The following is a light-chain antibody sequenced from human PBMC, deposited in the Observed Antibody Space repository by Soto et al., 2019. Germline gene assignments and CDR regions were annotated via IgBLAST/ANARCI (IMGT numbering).Light chain of an antibody. J-gene: IGLJ1*01. Sequence: QSVLTQPPSASGTPGQRVTISCSGGSSNIGTNAVNLYQQLPGTAPKLLIYNNNQRPSGVPDRFSGSKSGTSASLAISGLQSEDEADYYCAAWDDSLNGYVFGTGTKLTVL. CDR2: NNN. V-gene: IGLV1-44*01. CDR3: AAWDDSLNGYV. CDR1: SSNIGTNA.